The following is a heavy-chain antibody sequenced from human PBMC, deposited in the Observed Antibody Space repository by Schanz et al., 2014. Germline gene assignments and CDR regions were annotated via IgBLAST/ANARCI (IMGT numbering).Heavy chain of an antibody. CDR1: GFSFSSYA. D-gene: IGHD3-10*01. J-gene: IGHJ3*02. CDR3: AKGRFGELSAFDI. V-gene: IGHV3-23*01. CDR2: ISGSGAST. Sequence: EVQLLEPGGGLVQPGGSLRLSCATSGFSFSSYAINWVRQAPGKGLEWVSGISGSGASTYYADSVKGRFTISRDNSNKTVDLQMNSLRAEYTAGYYCAKGRFGELSAFDIWGQGTMVTVSS.